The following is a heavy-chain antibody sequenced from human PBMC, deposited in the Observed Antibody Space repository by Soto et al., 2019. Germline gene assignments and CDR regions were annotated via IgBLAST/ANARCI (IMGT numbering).Heavy chain of an antibody. D-gene: IGHD3-10*01. CDR2: IKQDGSEK. CDR1: GFTLSSYW. V-gene: IGHV3-7*01. J-gene: IGHJ4*02. Sequence: GGSLRLSCAASGFTLSSYWMSWVRQAPGKGLEWVANIKQDGSEKYYVDSVKGRFTISRDNAKNSLYLQMNSLRAEDTAVYYCARDVGMVRGVIHYYFDYWGQGTLVTVSS. CDR3: ARDVGMVRGVIHYYFDY.